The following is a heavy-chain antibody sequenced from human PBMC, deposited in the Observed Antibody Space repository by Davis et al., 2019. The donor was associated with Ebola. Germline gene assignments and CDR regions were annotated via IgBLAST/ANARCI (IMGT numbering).Heavy chain of an antibody. Sequence: SETLSLTCAVYGGSFSGYYWSWIRQPPGKGLEWIGYIYYSGSTNYNPSLKSRVTISVDTSKNQFSLKLSSVTAADTAVYYCARGGRTYNWFDPWGQGTLVTVSS. CDR3: ARGGRTYNWFDP. J-gene: IGHJ5*02. CDR1: GGSFSGYY. D-gene: IGHD3-16*01. CDR2: IYYSGST. V-gene: IGHV4-59*12.